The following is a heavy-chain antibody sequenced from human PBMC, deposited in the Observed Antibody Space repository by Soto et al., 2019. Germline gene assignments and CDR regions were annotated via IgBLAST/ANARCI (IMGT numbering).Heavy chain of an antibody. CDR1: GYTFTEYY. Sequence: QVQLVQSGAEVKKPGASVKVSCKASGYTFTEYYIHWVRQAPGQGPEWLGWTNTNTGGTNYAQKFKGRVTVTRDTSTNTAYMDLYRLTSDDTAVYYCVRDRVPTAPEFDYWGQGTLITVSS. CDR3: VRDRVPTAPEFDY. D-gene: IGHD5-12*01. CDR2: TNTNTGGT. V-gene: IGHV1-2*02. J-gene: IGHJ4*02.